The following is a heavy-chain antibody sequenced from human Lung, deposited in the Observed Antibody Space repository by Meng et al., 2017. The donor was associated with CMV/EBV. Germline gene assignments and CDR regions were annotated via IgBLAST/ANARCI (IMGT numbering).Heavy chain of an antibody. CDR3: ARDLKSYCSSTSCYINWIDP. CDR1: GGSISSSSYY. CDR2: IYYSVRT. Sequence: SXTLSLXCTVSGGSISSSSYYWGWIRQPPGKGLEWIWSIYYSVRTYYNPSLKRRVTISVDTSKNQFSLKLSSVTDADTAVYYNARDLKSYCSSTSCYINWIDPWXQGTMVTVSS. V-gene: IGHV4-39*07. D-gene: IGHD2-2*02. J-gene: IGHJ5*02.